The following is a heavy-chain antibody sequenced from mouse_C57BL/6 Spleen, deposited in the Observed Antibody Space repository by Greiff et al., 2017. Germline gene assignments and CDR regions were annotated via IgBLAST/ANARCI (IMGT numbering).Heavy chain of an antibody. CDR2: ISYDGSN. CDR3: ARGTGSYFDY. V-gene: IGHV3-6*01. J-gene: IGHJ2*01. D-gene: IGHD4-1*01. CDR1: GYSITSCYY. Sequence: EVKLQESGPGLVKPSQSLSLTCSVTGYSITSCYYWNWIRPFPGNQLEWMGYISYDGSNNYNPSLKNRISITLDTSKSQVFLKVNSVTTEDTATDYCARGTGSYFDYWGQGTTLTVSS.